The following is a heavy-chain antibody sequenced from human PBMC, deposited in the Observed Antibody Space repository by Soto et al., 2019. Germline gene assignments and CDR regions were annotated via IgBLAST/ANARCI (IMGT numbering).Heavy chain of an antibody. CDR3: ARGGGVGVAGSAAFDM. V-gene: IGHV1-2*02. J-gene: IGHJ3*02. Sequence: QLHLVQSGAVVKKPVASVTVSCSASGYPVTAYYMHWVRQAPGRGLEWMGGINPATGAAKYTQTFQGRGTMGGVTSTSTVFLELSGLTSEDTAVFYWARGGGVGVAGSAAFDMWGQGTLVTVSS. CDR1: GYPVTAYY. D-gene: IGHD3-3*01. CDR2: INPATGAA.